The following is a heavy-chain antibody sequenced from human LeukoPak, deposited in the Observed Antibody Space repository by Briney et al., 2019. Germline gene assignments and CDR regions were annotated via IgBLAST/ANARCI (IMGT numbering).Heavy chain of an antibody. V-gene: IGHV3-33*01. Sequence: GGSLRLSCAASGFTFSSYGMHWVRQAPGKGLEWVAVIWYDGSNKYYADSVKGRFTISRDNSKNTLYLQMNSLRAEDTAVYYCARNQDYGVYNTVGAFDIWGQGTMVTVSS. J-gene: IGHJ3*02. CDR2: IWYDGSNK. D-gene: IGHD4-17*01. CDR3: ARNQDYGVYNTVGAFDI. CDR1: GFTFSSYG.